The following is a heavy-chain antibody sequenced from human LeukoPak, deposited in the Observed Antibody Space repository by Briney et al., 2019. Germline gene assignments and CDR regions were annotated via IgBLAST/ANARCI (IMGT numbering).Heavy chain of an antibody. CDR3: ARDTSSYCSSTSCYLGY. CDR2: INPNSGGT. V-gene: IGHV1-2*02. D-gene: IGHD2-2*01. Sequence: GASVKVSCKASGYTFTGYYIHWVRQAPGQGLEWMGWINPNSGGTNYAQKFQGRVTMTRDTSISTAYMELSRLRSDDTAVYYCARDTSSYCSSTSCYLGYWGQGTLVTVSS. J-gene: IGHJ4*02. CDR1: GYTFTGYY.